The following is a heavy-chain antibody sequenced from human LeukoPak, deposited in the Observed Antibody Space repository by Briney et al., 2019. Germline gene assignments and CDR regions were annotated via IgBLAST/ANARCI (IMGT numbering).Heavy chain of an antibody. CDR2: ISFHGKDK. CDR3: VRQDCSAGSCYLDH. Sequence: GGSLRLSCAASGFTFNNYAMHWVRQAPGKGLEWMTVISFHGKDKFYADSMKGRLTISGDNSQGTLVMEMNSLRAEDTAVYYCVRQDCSAGSCYLDHWGQGILVTVSS. V-gene: IGHV3-30*04. CDR1: GFTFNNYA. D-gene: IGHD2-15*01. J-gene: IGHJ4*02.